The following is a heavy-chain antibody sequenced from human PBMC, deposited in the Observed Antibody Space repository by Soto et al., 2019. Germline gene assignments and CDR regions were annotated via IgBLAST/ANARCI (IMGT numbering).Heavy chain of an antibody. CDR1: GFSLSNARMG. V-gene: IGHV2-26*01. CDR3: ARIRMDSGGSCYPPYP. Sequence: QVTLKESGPVLVKPTETLRLTCTVSGFSLSNARMGVSWIRQPPGKALVWLAHIFSNDEKSYSTSLKSRLTISKDTSKSQVVLTMTNMDPVDTATYYCARIRMDSGGSCYPPYPWGQGTLVTVSS. J-gene: IGHJ5*02. D-gene: IGHD2-15*01. CDR2: IFSNDEK.